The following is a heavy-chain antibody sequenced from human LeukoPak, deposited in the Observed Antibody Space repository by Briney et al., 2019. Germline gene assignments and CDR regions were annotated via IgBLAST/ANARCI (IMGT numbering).Heavy chain of an antibody. D-gene: IGHD4-17*01. V-gene: IGHV1-69*04. CDR2: IIPILGIA. J-gene: IGHJ3*02. Sequence: ASVKVSCKASGGTFSSYAISWVRQAPGQGLEWMGRIIPILGIANYAQKFQGRVTITADKSTSTAYMELSSLRSEDTAVYYCARDHQTDYGDYVSSAFDIWGQGTMVTVSS. CDR1: GGTFSSYA. CDR3: ARDHQTDYGDYVSSAFDI.